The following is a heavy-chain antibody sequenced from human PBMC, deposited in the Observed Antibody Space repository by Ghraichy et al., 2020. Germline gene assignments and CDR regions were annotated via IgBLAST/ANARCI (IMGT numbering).Heavy chain of an antibody. J-gene: IGHJ6*02. CDR3: ARDQSPDYYYYGMDV. CDR2: IKQDGSEK. V-gene: IGHV3-7*03. Sequence: GESLNISCAASGFTFSSYWMSWVRQAPGKGLEWVANIKQDGSEKYYVDSVKGRFTISRDNAKNSLYLQMNSLRAEDTAVYYCARDQSPDYYYYGMDVWGQGTTVTVSS. CDR1: GFTFSSYW.